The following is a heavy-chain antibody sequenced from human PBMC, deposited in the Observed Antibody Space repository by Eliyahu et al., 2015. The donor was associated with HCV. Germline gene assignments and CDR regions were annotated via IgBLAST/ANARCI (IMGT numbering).Heavy chain of an antibody. D-gene: IGHD6-19*01. J-gene: IGHJ4*02. CDR3: ATEGSNSGXDFDH. V-gene: IGHV3-72*01. CDR2: SKNKADSYXA. Sequence: EMQLVESGGGLVQPGGSLRLSCVVSGVIFSDYYINWVPQAPGKGXGWIGRSKNKADSYXAEYAASVKDRFSILRDDSKNSLYLQMNSLKTDDTAMYYCATEGSNSGXDFDHWGQGTLVTVSS. CDR1: GVIFSDYY.